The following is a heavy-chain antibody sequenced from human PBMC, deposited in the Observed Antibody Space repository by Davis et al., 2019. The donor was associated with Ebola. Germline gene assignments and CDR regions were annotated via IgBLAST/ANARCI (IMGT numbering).Heavy chain of an antibody. CDR1: GGSFSGYY. Sequence: SETLSLTCALYGGSFSGYYWSWIRQPPGKGLEWIGEINHSGSTNYNPSLKSRVTISVDTSKNQFSLKLSSVTAADTAVYYCARHQYDFWSGPRMDVWGQGTTVTVSS. CDR2: INHSGST. J-gene: IGHJ6*02. CDR3: ARHQYDFWSGPRMDV. V-gene: IGHV4-34*01. D-gene: IGHD3-3*01.